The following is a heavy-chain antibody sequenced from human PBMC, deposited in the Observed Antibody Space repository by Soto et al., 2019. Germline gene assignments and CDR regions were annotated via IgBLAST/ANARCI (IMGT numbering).Heavy chain of an antibody. CDR1: GGSISSINW. CDR3: ARWDCSGGSCYSVDL. D-gene: IGHD2-15*01. Sequence: QVQLQESGPGLVKPSWTLSLTCAVSGGSISSINWWSWVRQPPGKGLGWIGEIYHSGSTNYNPSLRSRVTISVDKSKNQFSLNLSSVTAADTAVYYCARWDCSGGSCYSVDLWGQGTMVTVSS. V-gene: IGHV4-4*02. CDR2: IYHSGST. J-gene: IGHJ3*01.